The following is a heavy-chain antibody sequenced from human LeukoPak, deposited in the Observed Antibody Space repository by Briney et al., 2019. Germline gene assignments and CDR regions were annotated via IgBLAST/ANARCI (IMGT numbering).Heavy chain of an antibody. CDR1: GYTFTSYG. CDR3: ARSITMIMVWDAFDM. D-gene: IGHD3-22*01. Sequence: GASVKVSCKASGYTFTSYGISWVRQAPGQGLEWMGWISAYNGNTNYAQKLQGRVTITADKSTSTAYMELSSLTSEDTAVYYCARSITMIMVWDAFDMWGQGTMVTVSS. V-gene: IGHV1-18*01. CDR2: ISAYNGNT. J-gene: IGHJ3*02.